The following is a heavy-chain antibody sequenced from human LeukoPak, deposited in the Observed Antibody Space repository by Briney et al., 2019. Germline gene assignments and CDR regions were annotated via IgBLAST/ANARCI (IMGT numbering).Heavy chain of an antibody. CDR2: INPNSGGT. CDR1: GYTFTGHY. V-gene: IGHV1-2*02. D-gene: IGHD2-2*01. J-gene: IGHJ5*02. CDR3: ARDGEGVIVVVPAAIPGFDP. Sequence: ASVKVSCKASGYTFTGHYMHWVRQAPGQGLEWMGWINPNSGGTNYAQKFQGRVTMTRDTSISTAYMELSRLRSDDTAVYYCARDGEGVIVVVPAAIPGFDPWGQGTLVTVSS.